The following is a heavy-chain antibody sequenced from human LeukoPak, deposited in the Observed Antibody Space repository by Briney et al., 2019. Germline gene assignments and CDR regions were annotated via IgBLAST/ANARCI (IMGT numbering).Heavy chain of an antibody. J-gene: IGHJ6*02. D-gene: IGHD2-2*01. CDR2: ISGSGGST. V-gene: IGHV3-23*01. CDR1: GFTFSGYA. CDR3: ASPVVPATGYYYYGMDV. Sequence: GGSLRLSCAASGFTFSGYAMSWVRQAPGKGLEWVSAISGSGGSTYYADSVKGRFTISRDNSKNTLYLQMNSLRAEDTAVYYCASPVVPATGYYYYGMDVWGQGTTVTVSS.